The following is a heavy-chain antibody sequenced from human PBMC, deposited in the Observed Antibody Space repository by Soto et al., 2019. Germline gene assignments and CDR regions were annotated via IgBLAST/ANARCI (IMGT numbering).Heavy chain of an antibody. CDR2: INPNSGGT. D-gene: IGHD5-18*01. CDR3: ARVRSDTALITDAFDI. Sequence: ASVKVSCKASGYTFTYYYIHWVRQAPGQGLEWMGWINPNSGGTHYAPKFQGRVIMTRDPSINTAYMELSRLRSDDTAVFYCARVRSDTALITDAFDIWGQGTMVTVSS. CDR1: GYTFTYYY. J-gene: IGHJ3*02. V-gene: IGHV1-2*02.